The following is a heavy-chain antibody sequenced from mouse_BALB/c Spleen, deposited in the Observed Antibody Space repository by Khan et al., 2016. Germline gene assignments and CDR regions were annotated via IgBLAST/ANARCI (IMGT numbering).Heavy chain of an antibody. CDR3: ASGYGNYFDY. J-gene: IGHJ2*01. D-gene: IGHD2-10*02. CDR2: IYPGDGDT. Sequence: VQLQQSGAELARPGASVKLSCKASGYTFTSYWMQWVKQRPEQGLEWIGAIYPGDGDTRYTQKFKGKATLTADKSSSTAYMQLSSLASEDSAFYYCASGYGNYFDYWGQGTTLTVSS. V-gene: IGHV1-87*01. CDR1: GYTFTSYW.